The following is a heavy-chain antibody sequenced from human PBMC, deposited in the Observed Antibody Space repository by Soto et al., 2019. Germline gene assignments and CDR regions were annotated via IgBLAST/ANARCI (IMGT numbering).Heavy chain of an antibody. CDR3: ARDLSYYDSSGSIDY. D-gene: IGHD3-22*01. V-gene: IGHV3-11*01. CDR1: GFTFSYYY. J-gene: IGHJ4*02. CDR2: ISSSGSTI. Sequence: GGSLRLSCAASGFTFSYYYMSWIRQSPGKGLEWVSYISSSGSTIYYADSVKGRFTISRDNAKNSLYLQMNSLRAEDTAVYYCARDLSYYDSSGSIDYWGQGTLVTVSS.